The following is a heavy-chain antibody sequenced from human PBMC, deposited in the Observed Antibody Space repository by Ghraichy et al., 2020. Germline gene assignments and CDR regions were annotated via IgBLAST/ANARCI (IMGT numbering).Heavy chain of an antibody. V-gene: IGHV3-30-3*01. Sequence: GGSLRLSCAASGFTFSSYAMHWVRQAPGKGLEWVAVISYDGSNKYYADSVKGRFTISRDNSKNTLYLQMNSLRAEDTAVYYCAREGYYGSGSYYKGGSFDYWGQGTLVTVSS. J-gene: IGHJ4*02. CDR3: AREGYYGSGSYYKGGSFDY. CDR1: GFTFSSYA. CDR2: ISYDGSNK. D-gene: IGHD3-10*01.